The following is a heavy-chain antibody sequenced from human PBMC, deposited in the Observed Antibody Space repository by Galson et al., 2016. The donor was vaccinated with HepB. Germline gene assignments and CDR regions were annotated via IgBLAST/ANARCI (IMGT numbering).Heavy chain of an antibody. V-gene: IGHV4-34*01. CDR3: AGYEVVSFDY. J-gene: IGHJ4*02. Sequence: ETLSLTCAVDGGSLSGHYWSWIRQPPGKGLEWIGEINHSGSTNYNPSLKSRVTISLDTSKNHFSLKLDSVTAADTAVYYCAGYEVVSFDYWGQGTLVTVSS. D-gene: IGHD2-15*01. CDR2: INHSGST. CDR1: GGSLSGHY.